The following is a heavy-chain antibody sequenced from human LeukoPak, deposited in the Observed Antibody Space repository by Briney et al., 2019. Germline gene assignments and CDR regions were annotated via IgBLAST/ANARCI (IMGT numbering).Heavy chain of an antibody. D-gene: IGHD1-26*01. CDR1: GFTFSSYS. CDR2: IYSDRRT. V-gene: IGHV3-53*01. Sequence: GGSLRLSCAASGFTFSSYSMNWVRRAPGKGLEWVAIIYSDRRTFYAVSVQGRFTISRDDSKNTLFLQMDSLRAEDTAIYYCAKTHGGATYAFDIWGQGTMVTVSS. CDR3: AKTHGGATYAFDI. J-gene: IGHJ3*02.